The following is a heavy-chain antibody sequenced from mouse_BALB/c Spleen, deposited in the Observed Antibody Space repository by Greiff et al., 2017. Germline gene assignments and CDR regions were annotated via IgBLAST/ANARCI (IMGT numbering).Heavy chain of an antibody. CDR1: GFTFSSYA. J-gene: IGHJ2*01. CDR3: ARREGYGYDY. Sequence: EVQLVESGGGLVKPGGSLKLSCAASGFTFSSYAMSWVRQTPEKRLEWVASISSGGSTYYPDSVKGRFTISRDNARNILYLQMSSLRSEDTAMYYCARREGYGYDYWGQGTTLTVSS. CDR2: ISSGGST. V-gene: IGHV5-6-5*01. D-gene: IGHD2-2*01.